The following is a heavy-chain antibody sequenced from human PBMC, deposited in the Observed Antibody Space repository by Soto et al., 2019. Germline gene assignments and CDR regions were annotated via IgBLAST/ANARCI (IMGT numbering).Heavy chain of an antibody. Sequence: PGGSLRLSCAASGFTFDDYAMHWVRQAPGKGLEWVSGISWNSGSIGYADSVKGRFTISRDNAKNSLYLQMNSLRAEDTALYYCAKEKVPAAMPGYYYYMDVWGKGTTVTVSS. CDR1: GFTFDDYA. CDR2: ISWNSGSI. D-gene: IGHD2-2*01. V-gene: IGHV3-9*01. J-gene: IGHJ6*03. CDR3: AKEKVPAAMPGYYYYMDV.